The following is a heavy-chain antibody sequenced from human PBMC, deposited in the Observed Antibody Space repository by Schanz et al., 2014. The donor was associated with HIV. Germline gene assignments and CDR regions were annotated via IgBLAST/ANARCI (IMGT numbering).Heavy chain of an antibody. CDR2: ISARSTTK. J-gene: IGHJ4*02. CDR3: ARGVPAHSSGWYLDY. V-gene: IGHV3-11*01. CDR1: GFTFNDYF. D-gene: IGHD6-19*01. Sequence: QVQLVESGGGLVKPGGSLRLSCAASGFTFNDYFMSWIRQAPGKGLEWVSYISARSTTKYYADSVKGRFTISRDSSKNTLYLQMNGLRAEDTAVYYCARGVPAHSSGWYLDYWGQGTLVIVSS.